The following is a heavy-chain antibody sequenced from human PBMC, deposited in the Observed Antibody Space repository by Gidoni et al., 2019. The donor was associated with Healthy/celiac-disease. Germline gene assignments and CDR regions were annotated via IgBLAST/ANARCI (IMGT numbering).Heavy chain of an antibody. D-gene: IGHD3-22*01. Sequence: QVQLVASGGGVAQPGRSLRLPCAASGFTFSSDSMHWVRQAPGKGLEWVAVMSYDGSNKYYADSVKGRFTISRNNSKNTLYLQMNSLRAEDTAVYYCARVGSLTMIVGRLDYWGQGTLVTVAS. V-gene: IGHV3-30*01. CDR3: ARVGSLTMIVGRLDY. J-gene: IGHJ4*02. CDR1: GFTFSSDS. CDR2: MSYDGSNK.